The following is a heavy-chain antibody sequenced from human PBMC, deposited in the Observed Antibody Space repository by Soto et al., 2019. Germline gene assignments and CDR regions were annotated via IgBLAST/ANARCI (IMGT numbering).Heavy chain of an antibody. Sequence: ASVKVSCKVSAYTLTELSRHWGRQAPGEGLEWRGGFDPEDGETIYAQKFQGRVTMTEDTSTDTAYMELSSLRSEDTAVYYCATGPYCTNGVCYTSGGWYFDLWGRGTLVTVSS. CDR1: AYTLTELS. J-gene: IGHJ2*01. D-gene: IGHD2-8*01. CDR3: ATGPYCTNGVCYTSGGWYFDL. V-gene: IGHV1-24*01. CDR2: FDPEDGET.